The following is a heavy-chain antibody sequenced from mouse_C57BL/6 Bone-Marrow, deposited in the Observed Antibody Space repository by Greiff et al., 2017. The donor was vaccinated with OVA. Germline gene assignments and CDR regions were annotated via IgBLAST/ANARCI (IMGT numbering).Heavy chain of an antibody. D-gene: IGHD2-4*01. CDR2: IDPSDSYT. CDR3: ASEGLRSFAD. V-gene: IGHV1-69*01. J-gene: IGHJ3*01. Sequence: QVQLQQPGAELVMPGASVKLSCKASGYTFTSYWMHWVKQRPGQGLEWIGEIDPSDSYTNYNQKFKGKSTLTVDQSSSTSYMLLGSLTSEGSAVYYCASEGLRSFADWGQGTLVTVSA. CDR1: GYTFTSYW.